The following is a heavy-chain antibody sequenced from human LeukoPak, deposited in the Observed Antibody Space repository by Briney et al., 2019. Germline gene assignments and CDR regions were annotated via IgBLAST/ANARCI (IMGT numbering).Heavy chain of an antibody. D-gene: IGHD5-18*01. CDR2: IRYDGSNK. CDR3: ARDVDTALVPHFDY. Sequence: GGSLRLSCAASGFTFSSYGMHWVRQAPGKGLEWVAFIRYDGSNKYYADSVKGRFTISRDNSKNTLYLQMNSLRTEDTAVYYCARDVDTALVPHFDYWGQGTLATVSS. CDR1: GFTFSSYG. J-gene: IGHJ4*02. V-gene: IGHV3-30*02.